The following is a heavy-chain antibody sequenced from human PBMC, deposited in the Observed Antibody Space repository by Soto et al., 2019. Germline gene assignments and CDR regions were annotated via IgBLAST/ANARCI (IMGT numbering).Heavy chain of an antibody. D-gene: IGHD3-3*01. J-gene: IGHJ3*02. CDR2: IYYSGST. CDR3: ARVPDYDFWSGYVHDAFDI. CDR1: GGSISSGGYY. V-gene: IGHV4-31*03. Sequence: SETLSLTCTVSGGSISSGGYYWSWIRQHPGKGLEWIGYIYYSGSTYYNPSLKSRVTISVDTSKNQFSLKLSSVTAADTAVYYCARVPDYDFWSGYVHDAFDIWGQGTMVTVSS.